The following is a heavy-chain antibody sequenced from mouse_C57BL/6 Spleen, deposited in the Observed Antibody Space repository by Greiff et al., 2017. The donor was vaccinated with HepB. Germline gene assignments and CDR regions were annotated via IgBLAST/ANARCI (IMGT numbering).Heavy chain of an antibody. CDR2: IYPETGGT. CDR1: GYTFTDYE. CDR3: TGDGYYYAMDY. D-gene: IGHD2-3*01. J-gene: IGHJ4*01. V-gene: IGHV1-15*01. Sequence: LQESGAELVRPGASVTLSCKASGYTFTDYEMHWVKQTPVHGLEWIGAIYPETGGTAYNQKFKGKAILTADKSSSTAYMELRSLTSEDSAVYSGTGDGYYYAMDYWGQGTSVTVSS.